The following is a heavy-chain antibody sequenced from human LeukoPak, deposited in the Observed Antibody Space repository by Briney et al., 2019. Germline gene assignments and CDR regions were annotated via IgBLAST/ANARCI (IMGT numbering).Heavy chain of an antibody. D-gene: IGHD3-16*01. CDR3: ARDRPGGSSFDY. Sequence: SETLSLTCTVSGGSISSYYWSWIRQPPGKGLEWIGYIYYSGSTNYSPSLKSRVTISVDTSKNQFSLKLSSVTAADTAVYYCARDRPGGSSFDYWGQGTLDTVSS. CDR2: IYYSGST. V-gene: IGHV4-59*01. CDR1: GGSISSYY. J-gene: IGHJ4*02.